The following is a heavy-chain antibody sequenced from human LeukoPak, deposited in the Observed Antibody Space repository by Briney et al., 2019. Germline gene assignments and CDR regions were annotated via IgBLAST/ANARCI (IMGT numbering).Heavy chain of an antibody. V-gene: IGHV3-74*03. Sequence: GGSLRLSCAASGFTFRNYWMYWVRQAPGKGLVWIANINEHGIPMYGDSVKGRFTISRDNARDTLYLQMNSLRVDDTAVYYCARDYRYYLMEAFDIWGQGTMVTVSS. CDR3: ARDYRYYLMEAFDI. CDR2: INEHGIP. J-gene: IGHJ3*02. D-gene: IGHD1-26*01. CDR1: GFTFRNYW.